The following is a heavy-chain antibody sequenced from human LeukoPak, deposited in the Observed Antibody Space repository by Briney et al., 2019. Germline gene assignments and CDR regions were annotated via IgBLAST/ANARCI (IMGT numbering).Heavy chain of an antibody. V-gene: IGHV3-64*01. CDR2: ISSNGGST. J-gene: IGHJ4*02. D-gene: IGHD3-22*01. CDR3: ARDDSSGLRAYYFEY. Sequence: GGSLRLSCAASGFTFSSYAMHWVRQAPGKGLEYVSAISSNGGSTYYANSVKGRFTISRDNSKNTLYLQMGSLRAEGMAVYYCARDDSSGLRAYYFEYWGQGTLVTVSS. CDR1: GFTFSSYA.